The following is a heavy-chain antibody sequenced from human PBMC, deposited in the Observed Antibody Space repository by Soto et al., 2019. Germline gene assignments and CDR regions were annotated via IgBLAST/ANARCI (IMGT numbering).Heavy chain of an antibody. J-gene: IGHJ4*02. CDR3: ARDPRSTEDSSGWYGVYDY. Sequence: QVQLVQSGAEVKKPGASVKVSCKASGYTFTSYGISWVRQAPGQGLEWMGWISAYNGNTNYAQKLQGRVTMTTDTXXSXAXXELRSLRSDDTAVYYCARDPRSTEDSSGWYGVYDYWGQGTLVTVSS. CDR2: ISAYNGNT. V-gene: IGHV1-18*01. CDR1: GYTFTSYG. D-gene: IGHD6-19*01.